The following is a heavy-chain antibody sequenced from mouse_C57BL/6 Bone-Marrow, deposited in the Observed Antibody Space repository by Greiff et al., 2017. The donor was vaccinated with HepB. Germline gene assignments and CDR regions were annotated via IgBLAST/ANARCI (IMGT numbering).Heavy chain of an antibody. D-gene: IGHD1-1*01. CDR2: IDPSDSET. CDR3: ARMNYKRYFDV. V-gene: IGHV1-52*01. CDR1: GYTFTSYW. J-gene: IGHJ1*03. Sequence: QVQLQQPGAELVRPGSSVKLSCKASGYTFTSYWMHWVKQRPIQGLEWIGNIDPSDSETHYNQKFKDKATLTVDKSSSTAYRQLSSLTSADSAVYYCARMNYKRYFDVWGTGTTVTVSS.